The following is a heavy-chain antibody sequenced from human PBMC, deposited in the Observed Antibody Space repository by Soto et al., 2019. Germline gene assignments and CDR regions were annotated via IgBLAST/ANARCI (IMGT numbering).Heavy chain of an antibody. D-gene: IGHD6-13*01. V-gene: IGHV4-59*01. J-gene: IGHJ4*02. CDR3: ARSVRDKGNSSWFFFDL. CDR1: GDSISNYY. CDR2: AFYSGDA. Sequence: QVQLQESGPGLVKPSETLSLTCTVSGDSISNYYWSWIRQPPGKGLEWMGFAFYSGDANYNPSLKSRVTMSVDTSKSQFSLRLTSVTVADTAVYFCARSVRDKGNSSWFFFDLWGRGTLLTVSS.